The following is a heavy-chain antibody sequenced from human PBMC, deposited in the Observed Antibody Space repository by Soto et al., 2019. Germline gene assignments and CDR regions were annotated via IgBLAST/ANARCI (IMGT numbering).Heavy chain of an antibody. CDR1: GYTFTGYY. D-gene: IGHD3-10*01. V-gene: IGHV1-2*04. J-gene: IGHJ3*02. Sequence: QVQLVQSGAEVKKPGASVKVSCKASGYTFTGYYMHWVRQAPGQGLEWMGWINPNSGGTNYAQKFQGWVTMTRDTSFSTAYMELSRLRSDDTAVYYCARGITMVRGVLLDAFDIWGQGTMVTVSS. CDR3: ARGITMVRGVLLDAFDI. CDR2: INPNSGGT.